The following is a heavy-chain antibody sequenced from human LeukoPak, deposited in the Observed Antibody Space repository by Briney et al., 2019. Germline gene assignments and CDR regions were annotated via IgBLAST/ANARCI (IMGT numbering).Heavy chain of an antibody. V-gene: IGHV3-23*01. CDR1: GFIFSSYA. CDR2: ISDTGAGT. Sequence: PGGSLRLSCAASGFIFSSYAMNWVRQAPGKGLEWVSGISDTGAGTSYADSVKGRFTISRDNSKNTLYLQMNSLRAEDTAVYYCAKDQQGGADYWGQGTLVTVSS. D-gene: IGHD3-10*01. J-gene: IGHJ4*02. CDR3: AKDQQGGADY.